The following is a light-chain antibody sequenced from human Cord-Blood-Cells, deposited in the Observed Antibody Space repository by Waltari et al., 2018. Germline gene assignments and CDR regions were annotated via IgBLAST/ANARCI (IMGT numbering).Light chain of an antibody. J-gene: IGLJ3*02. CDR3: VLYMGGGIWV. CDR2: STN. CDR1: SGSVSTSYY. Sequence: QTVVTQEPSFSVSPGGTVTLTCGLSSGSVSTSYYPNWYQQTPGQAPRTLIYSTNTRSSGVPDRFSGSILGNKAALTITGAQADDESDYYCVLYMGGGIWVFGGGTKLTVL. V-gene: IGLV8-61*01.